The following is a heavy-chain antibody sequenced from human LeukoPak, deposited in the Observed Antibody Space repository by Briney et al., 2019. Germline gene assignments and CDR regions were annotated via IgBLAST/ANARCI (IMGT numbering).Heavy chain of an antibody. D-gene: IGHD3-22*01. CDR1: GYSFTSKW. V-gene: IGHV5-51*01. CDR3: ARRPYYYDSSAGYAFDI. CDR2: IYPGDSDT. Sequence: GESLKISCKGSGYSFTSKWIGWVRQMPGKGLEWMGIIYPGDSDTRYSPSFQGQVTISADKSISTAYLQWSSLKASDTAMYYCARRPYYYDSSAGYAFDIWGQGTIVTVSS. J-gene: IGHJ3*02.